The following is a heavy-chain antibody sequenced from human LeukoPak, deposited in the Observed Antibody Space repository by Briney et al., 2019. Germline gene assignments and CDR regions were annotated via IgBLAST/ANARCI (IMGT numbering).Heavy chain of an antibody. CDR2: ISYDGSNK. Sequence: PGGSLRLSCAASGFTFSSYAMHWVRQAPGKGLEWVAVISYDGSNKYYADSVKGRFTISRDNSKNTLYLQMNSLRAEDTAVYYCARDPVGSWPTYWGQGTLVTVSS. V-gene: IGHV3-30-3*01. D-gene: IGHD6-13*01. CDR3: ARDPVGSWPTY. CDR1: GFTFSSYA. J-gene: IGHJ4*02.